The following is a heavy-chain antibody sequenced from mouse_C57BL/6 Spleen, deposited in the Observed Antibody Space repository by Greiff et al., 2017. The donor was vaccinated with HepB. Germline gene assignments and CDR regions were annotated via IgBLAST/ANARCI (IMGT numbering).Heavy chain of an antibody. D-gene: IGHD2-4*01. CDR2: INPNNGGT. CDR3: AILGDYGGYAMDY. CDR1: GYTFTDYN. J-gene: IGHJ4*01. Sequence: EVQLQQSGPELVKPGASVKMSCKASGYTFTDYNMHWVKQSHGKSLEWIGYINPNNGGTSYNQKFKGKATLTVNKSSSTAYMELRSLTSEDSAVYYCAILGDYGGYAMDYWGQGTSVTVSS. V-gene: IGHV1-22*01.